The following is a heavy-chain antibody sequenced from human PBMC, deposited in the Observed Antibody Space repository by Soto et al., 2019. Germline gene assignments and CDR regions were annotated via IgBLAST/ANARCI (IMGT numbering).Heavy chain of an antibody. Sequence: QGQLQESGPGLVKPSQTLSLTCTVSGGSISSAGYSWSWIRQHPGKGLEWIGYIYYSGSTYYNPSLKSRVTISVDTSKNHFSLKLSSVTAADTAVYYCARAAPRTNGAFDYWGQGTLVTVSS. J-gene: IGHJ4*02. V-gene: IGHV4-31*03. CDR2: IYYSGST. CDR3: ARAAPRTNGAFDY. D-gene: IGHD3-10*01. CDR1: GGSISSAGYS.